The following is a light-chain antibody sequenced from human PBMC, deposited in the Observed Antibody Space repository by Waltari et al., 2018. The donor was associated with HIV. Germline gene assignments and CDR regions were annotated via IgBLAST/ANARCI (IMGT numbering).Light chain of an antibody. CDR1: SSDIGSHT. CDR2: TNN. CDR3: AAWDDSLNGDVV. V-gene: IGLV1-44*01. J-gene: IGLJ2*01. Sequence: QSVLTQPPSASGTPGQRVTISCSGSSSDIGSHTVNWYQQLPGTAPRLLICTNNHRPSGVPDRFSGSKSGTSASLVISGLQSEDEADYFCAAWDDSLNGDVVFGGGTKLTVL.